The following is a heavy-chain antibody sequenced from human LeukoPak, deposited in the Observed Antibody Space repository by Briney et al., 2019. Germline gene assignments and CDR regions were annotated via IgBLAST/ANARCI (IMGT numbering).Heavy chain of an antibody. D-gene: IGHD3-10*01. CDR2: IDTTSNSK. CDR1: GFPFSRHN. V-gene: IGHV3-48*01. CDR3: ARDQITIGTASRGGSFDL. Sequence: GGSLRLSCGASGFPFSRHNMNWVRQAPGKGLEWISYIDTTSNSKYYADYVKGRFIISRDNGKSSLFLQMNSLRAEDKAVYYCARDQITIGTASRGGSFDLGGQGTMVIVSS. J-gene: IGHJ3*01.